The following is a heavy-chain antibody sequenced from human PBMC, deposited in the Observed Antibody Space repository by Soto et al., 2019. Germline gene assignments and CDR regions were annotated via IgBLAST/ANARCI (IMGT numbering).Heavy chain of an antibody. J-gene: IGHJ4*02. V-gene: IGHV3-73*01. D-gene: IGHD5-12*01. Sequence: PGGSLRLSCAASGFTFSCSAMHWVRQASGQGLEWVGRIRSKANSYATAYAASVKGRFTISRDDSKNTAYLQMNSLKTEDTAVYYCTRHGPYGGYVDWGQGTLVTVSS. CDR1: GFTFSCSA. CDR2: IRSKANSYAT. CDR3: TRHGPYGGYVD.